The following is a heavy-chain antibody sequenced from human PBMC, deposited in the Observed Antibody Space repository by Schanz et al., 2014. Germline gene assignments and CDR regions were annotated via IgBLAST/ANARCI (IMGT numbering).Heavy chain of an antibody. CDR1: GFGFDDYA. CDR2: ISYDGSSK. V-gene: IGHV3-33*08. J-gene: IGHJ6*03. Sequence: VQLVESGGGVVRPGGSLRLSCAASGFGFDDYAMSWVRQAPGKGLEWVALISYDGSSKNHADSVQGRFTISRDNSKNALYLQMDSLRAEDTAVYYCARPSDSSWYMDVWGKGTTVTVSS. CDR3: ARPSDSSWYMDV. D-gene: IGHD2-21*02.